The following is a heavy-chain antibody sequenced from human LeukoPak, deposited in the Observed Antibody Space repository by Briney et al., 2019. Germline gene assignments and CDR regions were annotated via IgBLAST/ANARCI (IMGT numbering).Heavy chain of an antibody. V-gene: IGHV3-23*01. Sequence: GGTLRLSCAASGFTFSSYGTSWVRQAPGKGLEWVSGISGSGGSTHYADSVKGRFTISRDNSKNTLYLQMNSLRAEDTAVYYCARSLSYYYDSSGPNWGQGTLVTVSS. J-gene: IGHJ4*02. D-gene: IGHD3-22*01. CDR1: GFTFSSYG. CDR3: ARSLSYYYDSSGPN. CDR2: ISGSGGST.